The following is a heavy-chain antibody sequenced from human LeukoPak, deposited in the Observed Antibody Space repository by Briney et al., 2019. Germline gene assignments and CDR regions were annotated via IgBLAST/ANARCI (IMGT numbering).Heavy chain of an antibody. Sequence: SETLSLTCAVYGGSFSGYYWSWIRQPPGKGLEWIGEINHSGSTNYNPSLKSRVTISVDTSKNQFSLKLSSVTAADTGVYYCARQDVWGNGTTVTVSS. CDR2: INHSGST. CDR1: GGSFSGYY. V-gene: IGHV4-34*01. J-gene: IGHJ6*04. CDR3: ARQDV.